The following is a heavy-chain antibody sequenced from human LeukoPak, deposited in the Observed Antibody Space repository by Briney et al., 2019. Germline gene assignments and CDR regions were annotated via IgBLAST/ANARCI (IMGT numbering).Heavy chain of an antibody. V-gene: IGHV4-39*01. D-gene: IGHD4-17*01. CDR1: GFTFSSYA. Sequence: GSLRLSCAASGFTFSSYAMSWVRQPPGKGLEWIGSIYYSGSTYYNPSLKSRVTISVDTSKNQFSLKLSSVTAADTAVYYCARHRPVTTPFDPWGQGTLVTVSS. CDR3: ARHRPVTTPFDP. J-gene: IGHJ5*02. CDR2: IYYSGST.